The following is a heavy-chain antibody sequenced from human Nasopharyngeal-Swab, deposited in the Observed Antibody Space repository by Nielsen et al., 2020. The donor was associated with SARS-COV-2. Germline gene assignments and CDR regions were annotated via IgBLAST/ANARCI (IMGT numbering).Heavy chain of an antibody. J-gene: IGHJ4*02. D-gene: IGHD3-10*01. CDR3: AKDGAGELLV. CDR1: GFTFSSYW. Sequence: GESLKISCAASGFTFSSYWMHWVRQAPGKGLVWVSRINSDGSSTSYADSVKGRFTISRDNAKNTLYLQMNSLRAEDTAVYYCAKDGAGELLVWGQGTLVTVSS. CDR2: INSDGSST. V-gene: IGHV3-74*01.